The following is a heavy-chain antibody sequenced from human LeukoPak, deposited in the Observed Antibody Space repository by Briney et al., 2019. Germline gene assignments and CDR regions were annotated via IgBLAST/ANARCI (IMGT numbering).Heavy chain of an antibody. CDR1: GFTFSDYY. CDR2: ISSSGSTI. CDR3: ARRVGLYYGSGTNWFDP. Sequence: PGGSLRLSCAASGFTFSDYYMSWIRQAPGKGLEXXXXISSSGSTIYYADSVKGRFTISRDNAKNSLYLQMNSLRAEDTAVYYCARRVGLYYGSGTNWFDPWGQGTLVTVSS. D-gene: IGHD3-10*01. V-gene: IGHV3-11*01. J-gene: IGHJ5*02.